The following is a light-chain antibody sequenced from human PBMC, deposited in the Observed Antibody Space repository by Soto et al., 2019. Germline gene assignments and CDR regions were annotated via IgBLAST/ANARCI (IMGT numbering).Light chain of an antibody. Sequence: QSVLTQPASVSGSPGQSITISCIGTSSDVGGNKYVSWYQQNPGKAPKLMICDVSNRPSGVSNRFSGSKSGNTASLTISGLQAEDEADYYCSAFTGSTYAFGTGTKVTVL. CDR2: DVS. CDR1: SSDVGGNKY. J-gene: IGLJ1*01. CDR3: SAFTGSTYA. V-gene: IGLV2-14*01.